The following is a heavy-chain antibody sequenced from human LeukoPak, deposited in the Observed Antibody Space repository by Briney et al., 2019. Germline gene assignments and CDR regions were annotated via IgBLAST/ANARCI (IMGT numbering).Heavy chain of an antibody. CDR2: MNPNSGNT. CDR3: ARGPLSSPGYYYYGMDV. J-gene: IGHJ6*02. D-gene: IGHD2/OR15-2a*01. Sequence: ASVKVSCKASGYTFTSYDINWVRQATGQGLEWIGWMNPNSGNTGYARKFQGRVTMTRNTSISTAYMELSSLRSEDTAVYYCARGPLSSPGYYYYGMDVWGQGTTVTVSS. CDR1: GYTFTSYD. V-gene: IGHV1-8*01.